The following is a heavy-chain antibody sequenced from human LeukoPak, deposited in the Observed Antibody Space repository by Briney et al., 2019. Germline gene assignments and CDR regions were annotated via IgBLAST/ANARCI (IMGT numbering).Heavy chain of an antibody. Sequence: PGGSLRLSCAASGFTFSSYAMSWVRQAPGKGLEWVSAISGSGGSTYYADSVKGRFTISRDNSKNTLYLQMNRLRAEDTAVYYCAKGSLDSWSGYLFDYWGQGTLVTVSS. V-gene: IGHV3-23*01. CDR3: AKGSLDSWSGYLFDY. D-gene: IGHD3-3*01. CDR2: ISGSGGST. J-gene: IGHJ4*02. CDR1: GFTFSSYA.